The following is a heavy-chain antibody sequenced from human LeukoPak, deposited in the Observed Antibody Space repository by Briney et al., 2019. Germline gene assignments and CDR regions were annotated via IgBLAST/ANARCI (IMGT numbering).Heavy chain of an antibody. V-gene: IGHV3-33*06. D-gene: IGHD5-12*01. CDR1: GFTFSNYG. Sequence: PGRSLRLSCAASGFTFSNYGMHWVRQAPGKGLEWVAVIWHDGKNKYYADSVKGRFTISRDNSKNTLYLQMNSLRAEDTAVYYCAKDPPDLVAPIIYFDHWGQGTLVTVSS. J-gene: IGHJ4*02. CDR3: AKDPPDLVAPIIYFDH. CDR2: IWHDGKNK.